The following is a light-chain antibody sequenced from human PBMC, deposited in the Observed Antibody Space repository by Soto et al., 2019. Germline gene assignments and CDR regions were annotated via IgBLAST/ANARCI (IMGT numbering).Light chain of an antibody. V-gene: IGKV3-11*01. CDR1: QSVSSY. Sequence: EIVLTQSPATLSLSPGERGTISCRASQSVSSYLAWYQQKPGQAPRLLIYDASNRATGIPARFSGSGSGTDFTLTISSLEPEDFAVYYCQQRSNWPPITFGQGTRLEIK. CDR2: DAS. J-gene: IGKJ5*01. CDR3: QQRSNWPPIT.